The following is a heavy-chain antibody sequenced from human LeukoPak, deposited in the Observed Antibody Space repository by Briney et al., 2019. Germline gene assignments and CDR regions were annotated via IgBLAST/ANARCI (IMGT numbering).Heavy chain of an antibody. V-gene: IGHV1-8*01. D-gene: IGHD4-17*01. CDR3: ARSPKGGDYVRRGPYFDY. J-gene: IGHJ4*02. Sequence: ASVKVSCKASGYTFTSYDINWVRQATGQGLEWMGWMNPNSGNTGYAQKFQGRVTMTRDTSISTAYMELSRLRSDDTAVYYCARSPKGGDYVRRGPYFDYWGQGTLVTVSS. CDR1: GYTFTSYD. CDR2: MNPNSGNT.